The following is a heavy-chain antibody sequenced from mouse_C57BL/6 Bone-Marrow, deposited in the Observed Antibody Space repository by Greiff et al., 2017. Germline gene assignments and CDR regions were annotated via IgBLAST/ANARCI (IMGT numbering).Heavy chain of an antibody. V-gene: IGHV7-1*01. Sequence: EVKLVDSGGGLVQSGRSLRLSCATSGFTFSDFYMEWVRQAPGKGLEWIAASRNKANDYTTEYSAYVKGRFIVSRDTSQSILYRQMNALRAEDTASYYWARDAWDWYFDVWGTGTTVTVSS. J-gene: IGHJ1*03. CDR3: ARDAWDWYFDV. CDR1: GFTFSDFY. CDR2: SRNKANDYTT.